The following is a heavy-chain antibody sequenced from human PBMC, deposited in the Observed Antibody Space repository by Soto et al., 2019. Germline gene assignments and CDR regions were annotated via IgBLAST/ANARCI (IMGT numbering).Heavy chain of an antibody. Sequence: ASVKVSCKTSGYTFTTYGISWVRQAPGQGLQWMGWISPHNGQTNYAQNFQGRVNLTTDTSTNTAFMELRSLRSDDTAIYYCARDVDVLTTPPGDYWGQGTLVTVSS. CDR1: GYTFTTYG. CDR2: ISPHNGQT. CDR3: ARDVDVLTTPPGDY. J-gene: IGHJ4*02. V-gene: IGHV1-18*04. D-gene: IGHD1-1*01.